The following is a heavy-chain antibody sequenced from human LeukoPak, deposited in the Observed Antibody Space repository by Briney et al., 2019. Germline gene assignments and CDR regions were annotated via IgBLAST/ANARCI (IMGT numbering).Heavy chain of an antibody. V-gene: IGHV4-34*01. D-gene: IGHD5-18*01. Sequence: SETLSLTCAVYGGSFSGYYWSWIRQPPGKGLEWIGEINHSGSTNYNPSLKSRVTISVDTSKNQFSLKLSSVTAADTAVYYCARGPPRRGYSYGPGLYYYYYMDVWGKGTTVTVSS. CDR1: GGSFSGYY. J-gene: IGHJ6*03. CDR2: INHSGST. CDR3: ARGPPRRGYSYGPGLYYYYYMDV.